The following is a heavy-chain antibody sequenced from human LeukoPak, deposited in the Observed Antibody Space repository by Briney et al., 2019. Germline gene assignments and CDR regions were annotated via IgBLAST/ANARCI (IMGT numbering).Heavy chain of an antibody. J-gene: IGHJ3*02. D-gene: IGHD7-27*01. CDR2: ISSSSSYI. V-gene: IGHV3-21*01. CDR3: ASTTGETDAFDI. CDR1: GFTFDDYA. Sequence: GRSLRLSCAASGFTFDDYAMHWVRQAPGKGLEWVSSISSSSSYIYYADSVKGRFTISRDNAKNSLYLQMNSLRAEDTAVYYCASTTGETDAFDIWGQGTMVTVSS.